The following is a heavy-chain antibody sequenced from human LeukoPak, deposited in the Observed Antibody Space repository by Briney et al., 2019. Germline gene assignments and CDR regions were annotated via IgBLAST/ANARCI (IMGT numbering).Heavy chain of an antibody. CDR3: VRRVVGAMPFDY. V-gene: IGHV3-13*01. CDR2: IGTAGDT. J-gene: IGHJ4*02. Sequence: PGGSLRLSCAASGFTFSSYDMHWVRQATGKGLEWVSAIGTAGDTYYPGSVKGRFTISRENAKNSLYLQMNSLRAGDTAVYYCVRRVVGAMPFDYWGQGTLVTVSS. CDR1: GFTFSSYD. D-gene: IGHD1-26*01.